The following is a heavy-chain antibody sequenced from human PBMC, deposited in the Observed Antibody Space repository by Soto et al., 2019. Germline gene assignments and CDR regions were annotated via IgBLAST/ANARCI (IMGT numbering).Heavy chain of an antibody. CDR3: ARGRSDYDFWSGYYRYYMDV. V-gene: IGHV4-34*01. J-gene: IGHJ6*03. CDR2: INHSGST. Sequence: SETLSLTCAVYGGSFSGYYWSWIRQPPGKGLEWIGEINHSGSTNYNPSLKSRVSISVDTSKNQFSLKLSSVTAADTAVYYCARGRSDYDFWSGYYRYYMDVWGKGTTVTVSS. D-gene: IGHD3-3*01. CDR1: GGSFSGYY.